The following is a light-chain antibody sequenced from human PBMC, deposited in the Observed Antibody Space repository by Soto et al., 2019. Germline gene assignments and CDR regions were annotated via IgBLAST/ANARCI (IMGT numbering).Light chain of an antibody. V-gene: IGKV3-20*01. CDR2: GSF. CDR3: QQYGTLIT. Sequence: EIVLTQSPCTLSSSAGERATLSWGASQSLSSSYLAWYQQKPGQAPRLLIYGSFSRATGIPDRFSGSGSGTDFTLTITRLEPEDFAVYFCQQYGTLITFGQGTRLEIK. J-gene: IGKJ5*01. CDR1: QSLSSSY.